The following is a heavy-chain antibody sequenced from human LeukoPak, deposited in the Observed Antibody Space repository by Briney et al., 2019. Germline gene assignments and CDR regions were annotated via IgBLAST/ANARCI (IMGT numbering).Heavy chain of an antibody. V-gene: IGHV3-74*01. CDR1: GFTFSSYW. J-gene: IGHJ4*02. CDR2: INTDGSST. CDR3: AKGSIAARPFYFDY. Sequence: PGGSLRLSCAASGFTFSSYWMHWVRQAPGKGLVWVSRINTDGSSTSYADSVKGRFTISRDNAKNTLYLQMNSLRAEDTAVYYCAKGSIAARPFYFDYWGQGTLVTVSS. D-gene: IGHD6-6*01.